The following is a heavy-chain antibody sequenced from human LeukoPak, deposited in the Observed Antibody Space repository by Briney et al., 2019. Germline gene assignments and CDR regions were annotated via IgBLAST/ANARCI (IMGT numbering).Heavy chain of an antibody. D-gene: IGHD3-22*01. V-gene: IGHV4-34*01. CDR1: GGSFSGYY. J-gene: IGHJ4*02. CDR3: ARIWGPYYDSSGYYGY. Sequence: TSETLSLTCAVYGGSFSGYYWSWIRQPPGKGLEGFGEINHSGSTNYNPSLKSRVTISVDTSKNQFSLKLSSVTAADTAVYYCARIWGPYYDSSGYYGYWGQGTLVTVSS. CDR2: INHSGST.